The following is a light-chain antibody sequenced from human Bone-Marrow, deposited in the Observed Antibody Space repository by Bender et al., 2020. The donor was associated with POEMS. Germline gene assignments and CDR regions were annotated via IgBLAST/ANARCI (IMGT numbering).Light chain of an antibody. Sequence: QSALTQPASVSGSAGQSITISCTGTSSDVGRNDYVSWYQQLPGKAPQLLIYDVTKRPSGVPDRFSGSKSGNTASLMISGLQADDEGDYFCASHAASYTLGVFGTGTTVTVL. J-gene: IGLJ1*01. V-gene: IGLV2-11*01. CDR1: SSDVGRNDY. CDR2: DVT. CDR3: ASHAASYTLGV.